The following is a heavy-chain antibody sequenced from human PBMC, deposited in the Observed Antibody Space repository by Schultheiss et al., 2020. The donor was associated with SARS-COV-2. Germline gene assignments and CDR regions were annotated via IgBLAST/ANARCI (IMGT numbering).Heavy chain of an antibody. CDR3: AKGRVVVAATYFDY. Sequence: GGSLRLSCVVSGFTFSTYSMSWVRQAPGKGLEWVSAISGSGGSTYYADSVKGRFTISRDNSKNTLYLQMNSLRAEDTAVYYCAKGRVVVAATYFDYWGQGTLVTVSS. D-gene: IGHD2-15*01. CDR1: GFTFSTYS. CDR2: ISGSGGST. V-gene: IGHV3-23*01. J-gene: IGHJ4*02.